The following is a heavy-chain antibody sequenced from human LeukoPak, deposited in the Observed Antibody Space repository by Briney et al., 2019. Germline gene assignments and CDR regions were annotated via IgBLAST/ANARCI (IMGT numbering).Heavy chain of an antibody. CDR2: ISGSGGTT. CDR3: AKADYGDWDGWDC. Sequence: PGGSLRHSCAASRFTFSNYAVSWVRQAPGKGLEWVSVISGSGGTTYYADSVQGRFTISRDNSKNTLYLQMDSLRAEDTAIYYCAKADYGDWDGWDCWGQGTLVTVSS. J-gene: IGHJ4*02. CDR1: RFTFSNYA. V-gene: IGHV3-23*01. D-gene: IGHD4-17*01.